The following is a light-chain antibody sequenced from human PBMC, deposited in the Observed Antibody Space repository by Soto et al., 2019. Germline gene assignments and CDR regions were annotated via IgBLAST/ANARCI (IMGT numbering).Light chain of an antibody. CDR2: GAS. Sequence: EIVLTQSPGTLSLSPGERATLSCRASQSVSPSNYFAWYQQKPGQAPRLLIYGASSRATGIPERFSGSGSGTDFTLTISRLEPEDVAVYYCQQYASSPFTFGPGTKVDIK. J-gene: IGKJ3*01. CDR1: QSVSPSNY. CDR3: QQYASSPFT. V-gene: IGKV3-20*01.